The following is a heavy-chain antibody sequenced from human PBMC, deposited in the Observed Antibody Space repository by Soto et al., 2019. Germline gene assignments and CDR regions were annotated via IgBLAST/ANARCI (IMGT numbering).Heavy chain of an antibody. D-gene: IGHD6-13*01. J-gene: IGHJ5*02. V-gene: IGHV1-3*01. CDR3: VRRHVSATGIDWFDP. CDR1: GYTFTSYG. CDR2: INAANGDT. Sequence: ASVKVSCKASGYTFTSYGIHWVRQAPGQRLEWMGWINAANGDTKYSPKFQGRVTITRDTSASTAYMELSSLRSEDTAVYYCVRRHVSATGIDWFDPWGQGTMVTVSS.